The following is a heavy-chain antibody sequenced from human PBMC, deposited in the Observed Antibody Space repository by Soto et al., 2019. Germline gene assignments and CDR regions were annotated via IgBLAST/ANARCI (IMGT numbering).Heavy chain of an antibody. D-gene: IGHD3-3*01. Sequence: ASVKVSCKASGYTFTSYDINWVRQATGQGLEWMGWMNPNSGNTGYAQKFQGRVTMTRNTSISTAYMELSSLRSEDTAVYYCARGNMVFWNYYYYMDVWGKGTTVTVSS. V-gene: IGHV1-8*01. J-gene: IGHJ6*03. CDR1: GYTFTSYD. CDR2: MNPNSGNT. CDR3: ARGNMVFWNYYYYMDV.